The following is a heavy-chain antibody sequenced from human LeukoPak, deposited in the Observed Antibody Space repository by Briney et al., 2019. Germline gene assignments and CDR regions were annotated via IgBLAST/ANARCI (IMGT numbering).Heavy chain of an antibody. J-gene: IGHJ4*02. V-gene: IGHV3-23*01. CDR2: ISGNGAST. CDR3: AKDGLWFGESQYYFDY. D-gene: IGHD3-10*01. CDR1: AFTFSTYA. Sequence: GGSLRLSCAASAFTFSTYAMSWVRQAPGKGLEWVSTISGNGASTYYADSVKGRFTISRDNPKNTLYLHLHSLRAEDTAVYYCAKDGLWFGESQYYFDYWGQGTLVTVSS.